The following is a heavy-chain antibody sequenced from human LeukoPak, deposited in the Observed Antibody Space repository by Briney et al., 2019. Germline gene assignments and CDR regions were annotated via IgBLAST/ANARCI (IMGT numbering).Heavy chain of an antibody. Sequence: GGSLRLSCAASRFTFSDSAMHWVRQAPGKGLDWVSVISGSGGSTYYADSVKGRFTISRDNSKNTLYLQMNSLRAEDTAVYYCAKEAGYYDSSGYYYAYLDYWGQGTLVTVSS. J-gene: IGHJ4*02. D-gene: IGHD3-22*01. CDR3: AKEAGYYDSSGYYYAYLDY. CDR1: RFTFSDSA. CDR2: ISGSGGST. V-gene: IGHV3-23*01.